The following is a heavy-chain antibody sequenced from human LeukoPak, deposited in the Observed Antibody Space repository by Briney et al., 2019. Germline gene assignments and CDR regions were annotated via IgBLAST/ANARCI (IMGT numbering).Heavy chain of an antibody. D-gene: IGHD2-2*01. CDR1: GYTFTSYG. V-gene: IGHV1-18*01. CDR2: VSAYNGNT. CDR3: ARGDIVVVPAAHPFDY. Sequence: ASVKVSCKASGYTFTSYGISWVRQAPGQGLEWMGWVSAYNGNTNYAQKLQGRVTMTTDTSTSTAYMELRSLRSDDTAVYYCARGDIVVVPAAHPFDYWGQGTLVTVSS. J-gene: IGHJ4*02.